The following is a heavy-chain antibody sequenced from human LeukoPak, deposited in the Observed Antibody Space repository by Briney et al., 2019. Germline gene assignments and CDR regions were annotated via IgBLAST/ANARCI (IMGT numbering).Heavy chain of an antibody. D-gene: IGHD6-19*01. CDR2: ISHSGST. V-gene: IGHV4-59*01. Sequence: SETLSLTCSVSGGSIYNYYWSWIRQPPGKGLEWIGHISHSGSTSYHPSLTSRVTISVDMSKNQFSLNLTSVTAADTAVYYCTRGGGSTGGWYSWFDPWGQGTLVTVSS. J-gene: IGHJ5*02. CDR1: GGSIYNYY. CDR3: TRGGGSTGGWYSWFDP.